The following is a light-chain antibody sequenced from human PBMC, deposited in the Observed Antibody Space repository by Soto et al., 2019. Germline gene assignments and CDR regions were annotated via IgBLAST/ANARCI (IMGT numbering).Light chain of an antibody. CDR1: QSVSSY. Sequence: EIVLTQSESTLSSSPGERATLSCRASQSVSSYLAWYQQKPGQAPRLLIYDASNRATGIPARFSGSGSGTDFTLTISSLKSEDFAVYYCQQYSIWRTFGQGTKVDIK. V-gene: IGKV3-11*01. CDR2: DAS. J-gene: IGKJ1*01. CDR3: QQYSIWRT.